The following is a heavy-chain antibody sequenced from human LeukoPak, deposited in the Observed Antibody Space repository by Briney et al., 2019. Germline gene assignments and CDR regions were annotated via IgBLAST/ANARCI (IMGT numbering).Heavy chain of an antibody. J-gene: IGHJ3*02. CDR3: ARVGSRAKLKWGDAFDI. D-gene: IGHD2-15*01. Sequence: GGSLRLSCAASGFTFSSYWMSWVRQAPGKGLERVANIKQDGSEKYYVDSVKGRFTISRDNAKNSLYLQMNSLRAEDTAVYYCARVGSRAKLKWGDAFDIWGQGTMVTVSS. CDR1: GFTFSSYW. CDR2: IKQDGSEK. V-gene: IGHV3-7*01.